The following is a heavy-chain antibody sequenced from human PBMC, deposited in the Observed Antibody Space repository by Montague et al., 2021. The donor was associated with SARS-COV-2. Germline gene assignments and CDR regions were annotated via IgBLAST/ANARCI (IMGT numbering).Heavy chain of an antibody. CDR2: MHDSGTA. CDR3: TRLPRGSGTWGYFDY. CDR1: DGSIRSYY. V-gene: IGHV4-59*08. D-gene: IGHD3-10*01. Sequence: SETLSLTCTVSDGSIRSYYWKWMRQTPGKGLEWIGYMHDSGTANYNPSLRGRVTLMVDASRNQFSLELSSVTAADTAMYYCTRLPRGSGTWGYFDYWAQGTLVTVSS. J-gene: IGHJ4*02.